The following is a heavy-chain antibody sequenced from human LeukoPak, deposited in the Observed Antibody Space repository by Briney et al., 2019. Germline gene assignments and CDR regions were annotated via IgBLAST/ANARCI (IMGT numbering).Heavy chain of an antibody. V-gene: IGHV1-2*06. D-gene: IGHD5-18*01. CDR1: GYTFTGYY. J-gene: IGHJ4*02. CDR2: INPNSGGT. Sequence: ASVKVSCKASGYTFTGYYMHWVRQAPGQGLEWMGRINPNSGGTNYAQKFQGRVTMTRDTSISTAYMELSRLRSDDTAVYYFAREGGYSYGYFDYWGQGTLVTVSS. CDR3: AREGGYSYGYFDY.